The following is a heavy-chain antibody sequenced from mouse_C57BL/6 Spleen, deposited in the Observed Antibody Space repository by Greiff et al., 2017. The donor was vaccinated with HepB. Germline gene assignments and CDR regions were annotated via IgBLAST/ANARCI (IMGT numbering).Heavy chain of an antibody. CDR2: IDPSDSYT. CDR1: GYTFTSYW. V-gene: IGHV1-69*01. CDR3: ARDGAYYSNYRAMDY. J-gene: IGHJ4*01. Sequence: VQLQQSGAELVMPGASVKLSCKASGYTFTSYWMHWVKQRPGQGLEWIGEIDPSDSYTNYNQKFKGKSTLTVDKSSSTAYMQLSSLTSEDSAVYYCARDGAYYSNYRAMDYWGQGTSVTVSS. D-gene: IGHD2-5*01.